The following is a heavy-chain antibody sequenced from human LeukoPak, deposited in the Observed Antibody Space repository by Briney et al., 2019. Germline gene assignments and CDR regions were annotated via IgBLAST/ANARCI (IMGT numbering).Heavy chain of an antibody. J-gene: IGHJ4*02. CDR1: GGSVSDGYYY. V-gene: IGHV4-61*01. CDR2: IFHSGSI. D-gene: IGHD1-26*01. CDR3: ARVKWERAIDY. Sequence: PSETLSLTCTVSGGSVSDGYYYWNWIRQPPGKGLEWIGYIFHSGSINNNPSLKSRVTISVDTSKNQFSLKLSSVTAADTAVYYCARVKWERAIDYWGQGTLVTVSS.